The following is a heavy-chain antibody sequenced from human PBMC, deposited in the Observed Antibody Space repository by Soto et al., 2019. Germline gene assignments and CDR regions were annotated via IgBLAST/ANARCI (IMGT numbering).Heavy chain of an antibody. CDR3: ARGSVGCSSTSCYKGRYYGMDV. Sequence: SETLSLTCAVYGGSFSGYYWSWIRQPPGKGLEWIGEINHSGSTNYNPSLKSRVTISVDTSKNQFSLKLSSVTAADTAVYYCARGSVGCSSTSCYKGRYYGMDVWGQGTTVTVSS. V-gene: IGHV4-34*01. J-gene: IGHJ6*02. CDR2: INHSGST. CDR1: GGSFSGYY. D-gene: IGHD2-2*02.